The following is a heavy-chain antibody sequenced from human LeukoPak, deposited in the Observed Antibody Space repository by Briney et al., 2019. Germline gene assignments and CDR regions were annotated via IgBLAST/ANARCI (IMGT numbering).Heavy chain of an antibody. D-gene: IGHD3-10*01. CDR3: ASWPGAWYGEDF. J-gene: IGHJ4*02. CDR2: IYHSGST. V-gene: IGHV4-30-2*01. Sequence: SETLSLTCAVSGGSISSGGYSWSWIRQPPGKGLEWIGYIYHSGSTYYNPSLKSRVTISVDRSKNQFSLKLSSVTAADTAVYYCASWPGAWYGEDFWGQGTLVTVSS. CDR1: GGSISSGGYS.